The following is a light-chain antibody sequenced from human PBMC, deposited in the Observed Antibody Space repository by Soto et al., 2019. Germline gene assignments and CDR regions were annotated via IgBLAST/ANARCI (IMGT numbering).Light chain of an antibody. CDR3: YRDNDWAPA. CDR1: QSVSSN. V-gene: IGKV3-15*01. CDR2: GAS. Sequence: EIVMTQSPATVSASPGERVTLSCRASQSVSSNLAWYQQTPGQVPRLLMFGASTRATGIPGRFSGSGYGGVFTLAISSRKSEYFSFYSCYRDNDWAPAFGQGTKVEVK. J-gene: IGKJ1*01.